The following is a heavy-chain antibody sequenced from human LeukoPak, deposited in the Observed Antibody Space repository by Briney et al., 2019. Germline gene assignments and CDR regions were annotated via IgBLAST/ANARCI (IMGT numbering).Heavy chain of an antibody. V-gene: IGHV3-48*03. Sequence: PGGSLRLSCAASGFIFRTYEMSWVRQVPGKTLEWVSYINSGGTTIYYADSVKGRFTVSRDSAKNSLYLQMNSLRTEDTGVYYCVRDLPHYYDGSGCHHDSWGQGTLVTVSS. D-gene: IGHD3-22*01. CDR1: GFIFRTYE. CDR3: VRDLPHYYDGSGCHHDS. CDR2: INSGGTTI. J-gene: IGHJ4*02.